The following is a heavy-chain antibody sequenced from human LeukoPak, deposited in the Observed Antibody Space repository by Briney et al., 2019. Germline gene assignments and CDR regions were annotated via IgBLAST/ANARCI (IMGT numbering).Heavy chain of an antibody. D-gene: IGHD2/OR15-2a*01. CDR2: IGPHSTFT. J-gene: IGHJ4*02. CDR3: VREGEGPLSKDFDY. Sequence: ASMKVSCKSSGFTFADHYIHWVRQGPGQGLEWMGYIGPHSTFTSSPQEFQGRVTMTRDASMSTAYMELTRLTSDDTAVYYCVREGEGPLSKDFDYWGQGTLVTVSS. V-gene: IGHV1-2*02. CDR1: GFTFADHY.